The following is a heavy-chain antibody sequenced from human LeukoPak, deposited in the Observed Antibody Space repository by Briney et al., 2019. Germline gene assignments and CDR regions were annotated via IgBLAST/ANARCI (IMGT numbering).Heavy chain of an antibody. CDR3: AKRGYDWPGDFDS. Sequence: GGSLRLSCAASGFTFSIYPMTWVRQAPGEGLEWVSTITGDVDSTYYADSVKGRFTISRANSKNTLFLQMKTLRAEDTAVYYCAKRGYDWPGDFDSWGQGTLVTVSS. CDR1: GFTFSIYP. V-gene: IGHV3-23*01. CDR2: ITGDVDST. J-gene: IGHJ4*02. D-gene: IGHD5-12*01.